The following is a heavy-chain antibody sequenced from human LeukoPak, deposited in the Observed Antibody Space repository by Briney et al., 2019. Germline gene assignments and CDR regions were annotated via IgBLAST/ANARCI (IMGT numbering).Heavy chain of an antibody. V-gene: IGHV3-23*01. CDR2: INGNGAST. J-gene: IGHJ4*02. CDR3: AKDQGYSYYYLDY. CDR1: GFTFNNHA. Sequence: GGSLRLSRAASGFTFNNHAMSWVRQAPGKGLEWVSGINGNGASTYYSDSVKGRFTISRDNSKNTLYLQMSSLRAEDTAIYYCAKDQGYSYYYLDYWGQGTLVTVSS. D-gene: IGHD5-18*01.